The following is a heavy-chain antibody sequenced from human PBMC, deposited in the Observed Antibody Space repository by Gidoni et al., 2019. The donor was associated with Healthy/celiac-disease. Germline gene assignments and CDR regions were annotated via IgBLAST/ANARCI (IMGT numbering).Heavy chain of an antibody. CDR3: ARGPEQLVLEFDP. CDR2: INHSGST. V-gene: IGHV4-34*01. J-gene: IGHJ5*02. CDR1: GGSFSGYY. Sequence: QVQLQQWGAGLLKPSETLSLTCAVYGGSFSGYYWSWIRQPPGKGLEWMGEINHSGSTNYNPSLKSRVTISVDTSKNQFSLKLSSVTAADTAVYYCARGPEQLVLEFDPWGQGTLVTVSS. D-gene: IGHD6-6*01.